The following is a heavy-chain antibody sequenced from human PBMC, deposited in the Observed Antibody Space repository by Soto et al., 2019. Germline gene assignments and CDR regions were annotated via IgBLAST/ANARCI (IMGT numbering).Heavy chain of an antibody. J-gene: IGHJ3*02. Sequence: QVQLQQSGPGLVKPSQTLSLTCAISGDSVSSNSAAWNWIRQSPSRGLEWLGRTYYRSKWYNDYAVSVKSRITINPDTSKKQFSLQLTSVTPEDTAVYYCARDAPTVAVAGNAFDIWGQGTMVTVSS. CDR2: TYYRSKWYN. V-gene: IGHV6-1*01. CDR1: GDSVSSNSAA. D-gene: IGHD6-19*01. CDR3: ARDAPTVAVAGNAFDI.